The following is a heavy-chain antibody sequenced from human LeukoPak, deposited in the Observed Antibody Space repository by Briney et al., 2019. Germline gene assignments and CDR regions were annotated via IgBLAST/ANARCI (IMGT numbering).Heavy chain of an antibody. V-gene: IGHV4-34*01. Sequence: SETLSLTCAVYGGSFSGYYWSWIRQPPGKGLEWMGEINHSGSTNYNPSLKSRVTISVDTSKNQFSLKLSSVTAADTAVYYCARATVPRRFDPWGQGTLVTVSS. D-gene: IGHD4-11*01. CDR1: GGSFSGYY. CDR2: INHSGST. CDR3: ARATVPRRFDP. J-gene: IGHJ5*02.